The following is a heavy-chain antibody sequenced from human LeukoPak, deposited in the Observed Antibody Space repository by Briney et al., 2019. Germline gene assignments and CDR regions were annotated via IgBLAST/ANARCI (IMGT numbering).Heavy chain of an antibody. CDR3: ARGPPSSSGWLKWFDP. Sequence: PGGSLRLSCVASGLTFSSSAMNWVRQAPGKGLEWVSVISDSGDSTYYADSVRGRFTISRDNSKNTLYLQMNSLGAEDTAVYYCARGPPSSSGWLKWFDPWGQGILVTVSS. J-gene: IGHJ5*02. CDR1: GLTFSSSA. CDR2: ISDSGDST. V-gene: IGHV3-23*01. D-gene: IGHD6-19*01.